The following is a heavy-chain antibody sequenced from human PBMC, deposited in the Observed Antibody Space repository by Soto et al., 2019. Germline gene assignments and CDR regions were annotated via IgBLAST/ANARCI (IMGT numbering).Heavy chain of an antibody. V-gene: IGHV4-34*01. Sequence: PSETLSLTCAVYGGSFSGYYWSWIRQPPGKGLEWIGEINHSGSTNYNPSLKSRVTISVDTSKKQFSQKLSSVTAADTAVYYCARGMVAGTTTYGMDVWGQGTTVTVS. CDR2: INHSGST. J-gene: IGHJ6*02. D-gene: IGHD2-15*01. CDR1: GGSFSGYY. CDR3: ARGMVAGTTTYGMDV.